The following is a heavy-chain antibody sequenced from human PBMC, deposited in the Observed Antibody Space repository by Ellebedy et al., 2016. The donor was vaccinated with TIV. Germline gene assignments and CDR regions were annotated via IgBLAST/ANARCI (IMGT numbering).Heavy chain of an antibody. CDR2: VYYCGIT. Sequence: MPSETLSLTCSVSDGSISSSSFYRGWIRQPPGQGLEWIGRVYYCGITYYNSSLRSRVTIFVDTSKNQFSLKVTSVTAADTAVYYCARQGARGYSYWTIDYWGQGTLVTVSS. V-gene: IGHV4-39*01. CDR1: DGSISSSSFY. J-gene: IGHJ4*02. D-gene: IGHD6-13*01. CDR3: ARQGARGYSYWTIDY.